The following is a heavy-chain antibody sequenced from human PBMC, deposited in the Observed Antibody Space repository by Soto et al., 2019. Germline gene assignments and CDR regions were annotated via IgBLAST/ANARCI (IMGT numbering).Heavy chain of an antibody. CDR3: ARGPLVEMATGDFDY. CDR1: GYSFTSYW. V-gene: IGHV5-51*01. D-gene: IGHD5-12*01. J-gene: IGHJ4*02. Sequence: PGESLKISCKGSGYSFTSYWIGWVRQMPGKGLEWMGIIYPGDSDTRYSPSFQGQVTISADKSISTAYLQWSSLKASDTAMYYCARGPLVEMATGDFDYWGQGTLVTVSS. CDR2: IYPGDSDT.